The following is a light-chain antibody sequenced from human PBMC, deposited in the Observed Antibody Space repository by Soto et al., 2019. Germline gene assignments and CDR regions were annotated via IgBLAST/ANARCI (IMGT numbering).Light chain of an antibody. Sequence: EIVLTQSPGTLSLSPGERATLSCRASQTVSSSYLAWYQQKPGQAPRLLIYGASTTATGIPGRFSGSASGTDFTLTISRLEPEDFAVYYCQQYGPSPMYTFGQGTNLEIK. CDR2: GAS. CDR1: QTVSSSY. J-gene: IGKJ2*01. V-gene: IGKV3-20*01. CDR3: QQYGPSPMYT.